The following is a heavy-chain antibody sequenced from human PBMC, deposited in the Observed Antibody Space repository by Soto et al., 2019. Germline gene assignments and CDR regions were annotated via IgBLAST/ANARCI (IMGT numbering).Heavy chain of an antibody. CDR3: ARRRWELPFLS. V-gene: IGHV3-11*01. CDR2: IREYGNII. D-gene: IGHD1-26*01. J-gene: IGHJ4*01. Sequence: SLRLSCAVSGFTFSDYSMSWIRQAPGKGLEWVSDIREYGNIIYYADSVKGRFTISRDDTKKSLYPQINSLRAEDSAVYYCARRRWELPFLSWGHGTQVTVS. CDR1: GFTFSDYS.